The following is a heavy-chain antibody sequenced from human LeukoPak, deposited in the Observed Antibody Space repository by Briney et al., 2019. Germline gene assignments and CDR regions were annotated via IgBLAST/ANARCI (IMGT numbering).Heavy chain of an antibody. CDR1: GGSISSSNYY. CDR2: INHSGST. D-gene: IGHD2-15*01. J-gene: IGHJ5*02. CDR3: ARLLHGEDRFDP. V-gene: IGHV4-39*07. Sequence: SETLSLTCTVSGGSISSSNYYWSWIRQPPGKGLEWIGEINHSGSTNYNPSLKSRVTISVDTSKNQFSLKLSSVTAADTAVYYCARLLHGEDRFDPWGQGTLVTVSS.